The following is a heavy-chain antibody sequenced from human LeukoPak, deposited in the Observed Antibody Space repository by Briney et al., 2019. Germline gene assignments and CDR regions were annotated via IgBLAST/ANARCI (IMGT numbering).Heavy chain of an antibody. D-gene: IGHD1-26*01. CDR2: VSYSGGI. V-gene: IGHV4-59*01. Sequence: SETLSLTCTVSAASISAYSWNWIRQPAGKGLEWIGYVSYSGGIHYNPSLQSRVTMLIDKSKNQFSLRLSSVTAADTAVYYCARAPSILLHFDHWGQGTLVTVSS. CDR1: AASISAYS. J-gene: IGHJ4*02. CDR3: ARAPSILLHFDH.